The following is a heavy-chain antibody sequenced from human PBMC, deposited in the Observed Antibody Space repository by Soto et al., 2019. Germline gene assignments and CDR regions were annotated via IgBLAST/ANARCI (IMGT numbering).Heavy chain of an antibody. V-gene: IGHV4-59*08. D-gene: IGHD1-1*01. CDR2: VYDTGDT. CDR3: VRQGIGYLHGLVDV. CDR1: SGPSSSHN. J-gene: IGHJ6*02. Sequence: QVQLQQSGPGLVKPSETLSLTCTVSSGPSSSHNWGWIRQPPGRGLEWIGYVYDTGDTSYNPSLRSRVTISADTTTNHISLTLTSVTAADTPVYYCVRQGIGYLHGLVDVWGQGTTVSVSS.